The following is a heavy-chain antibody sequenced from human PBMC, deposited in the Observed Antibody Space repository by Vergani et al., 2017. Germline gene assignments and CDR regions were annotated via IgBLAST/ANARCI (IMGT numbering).Heavy chain of an antibody. CDR2: ISARYPST. D-gene: IGHD3-22*01. Sequence: EVQLVESGGGLVQPGGSLRLSCAASGFTFSACPMTWVRQAPGKGLEWVSAISARYPSTYYADSVKGRFTISRDNSKNMLYLQMNSLRAEDTAVYYCARLSYDTTPYLQGGYDCWGQGTPVTVSS. V-gene: IGHV3-23*04. J-gene: IGHJ4*02. CDR3: ARLSYDTTPYLQGGYDC. CDR1: GFTFSACP.